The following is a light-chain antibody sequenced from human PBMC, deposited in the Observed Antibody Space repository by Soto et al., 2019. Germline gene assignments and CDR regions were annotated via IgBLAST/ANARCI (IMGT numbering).Light chain of an antibody. CDR1: QSVSSN. Sequence: EIVMTQSPATLSVSPWERVSLSCRASQSVSSNLAWYQQKGGQAPRLLLYDASTRATDIPARFSGSGSGTDFTLTISSLQSEDFAVYYCLQYKKGVLTFGGGTKVDIK. CDR3: LQYKKGVLT. V-gene: IGKV3-15*01. CDR2: DAS. J-gene: IGKJ4*01.